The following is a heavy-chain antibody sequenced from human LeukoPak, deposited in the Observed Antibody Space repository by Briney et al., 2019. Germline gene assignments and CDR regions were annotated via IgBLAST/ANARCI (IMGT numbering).Heavy chain of an antibody. Sequence: GGSLRLPCAASGFTFSTYAMTWVRQAPGKGLEWASLISGTGGSTYYADSVKGRFTISRDNSKNTLYLQMNSLRAEDTAVYYCAKDYEPLVGVHRWGDWFDPWGQGTLVTVSS. D-gene: IGHD1-26*01. J-gene: IGHJ5*02. CDR2: ISGTGGST. V-gene: IGHV3-23*01. CDR1: GFTFSTYA. CDR3: AKDYEPLVGVHRWGDWFDP.